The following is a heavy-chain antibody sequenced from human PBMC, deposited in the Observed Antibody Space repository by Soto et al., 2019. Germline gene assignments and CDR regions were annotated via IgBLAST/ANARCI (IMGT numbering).Heavy chain of an antibody. V-gene: IGHV3-73*01. CDR2: IRSKANSYAT. D-gene: IGHD3-22*01. CDR3: TRSLATMIVKLQEYYFDY. J-gene: IGHJ4*02. Sequence: PGGSLRLSCAASGFTFSGSAMHWVRQASGKGLEWVGRIRSKANSYATAYAASVKGRFTISRDDSKNTAYLQMNSLKTEDTAVYYCTRSLATMIVKLQEYYFDYWGQGTLVTVSS. CDR1: GFTFSGSA.